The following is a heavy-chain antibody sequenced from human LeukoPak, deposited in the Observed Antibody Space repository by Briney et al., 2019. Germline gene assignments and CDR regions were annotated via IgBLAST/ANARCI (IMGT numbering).Heavy chain of an antibody. Sequence: GGSLRLSCAASGFTFSSYSMNWVRQAPGRGLEWVSSISSSGSDIYYADSVKGRFTISRDNAKNSLYLHMNSLRAEDTAVYYCAGDYGGSSPFDYWGQGTLVTVSS. D-gene: IGHD4-23*01. CDR1: GFTFSSYS. CDR3: AGDYGGSSPFDY. CDR2: ISSSGSDI. V-gene: IGHV3-21*01. J-gene: IGHJ4*02.